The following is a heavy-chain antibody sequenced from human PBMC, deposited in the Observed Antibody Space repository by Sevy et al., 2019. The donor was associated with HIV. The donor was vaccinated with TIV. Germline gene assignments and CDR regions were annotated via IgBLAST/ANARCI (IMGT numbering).Heavy chain of an antibody. CDR1: GFTFSDYD. CDR3: ARVLKRRGAAVGGTPDY. D-gene: IGHD6-19*01. Sequence: GGSLRLSCSASGFTFSDYDMSWIRQAPGQGLEWTSHIGTSSVTNYPDSVKGRFTISRDNAKNSLYLQMNTLRVEDTAVYYCARVLKRRGAAVGGTPDYWGQGTLVTVSS. CDR2: IGTSSVT. V-gene: IGHV3-11*06. J-gene: IGHJ4*02.